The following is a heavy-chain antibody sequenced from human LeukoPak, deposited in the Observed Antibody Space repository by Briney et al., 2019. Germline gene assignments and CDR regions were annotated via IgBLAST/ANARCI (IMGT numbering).Heavy chain of an antibody. CDR1: GYSFTNYW. D-gene: IGHD7-27*01. J-gene: IGHJ4*02. V-gene: IGHV5-51*01. CDR3: ARRELGILYYFDY. CDR2: IYPSDSDT. Sequence: GESLKISCKGSGYSFTNYWIGWGRQLPGKALGWRGIIYPSDSDTTYSPSFQGQVTISADKSISTAYLQWSSLKASDTAMYYCARRELGILYYFDYWGQGTLVTVSS.